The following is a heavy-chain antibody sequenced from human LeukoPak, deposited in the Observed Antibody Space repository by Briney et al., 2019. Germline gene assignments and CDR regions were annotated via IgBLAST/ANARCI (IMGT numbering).Heavy chain of an antibody. J-gene: IGHJ6*04. V-gene: IGHV3-48*04. D-gene: IGHD1-14*01. CDR3: ARGYYYGLDV. CDR2: ISSSSSTI. Sequence: GGSLRLSCAASGFTFSSYSMNWVRQAPGKGLAWVSYISSSSSTIYYADSVKGRFTISRDNAKNSLYLQMNSLRAEDTAVYYCARGYYYGLDVWGKGTTVTVSS. CDR1: GFTFSSYS.